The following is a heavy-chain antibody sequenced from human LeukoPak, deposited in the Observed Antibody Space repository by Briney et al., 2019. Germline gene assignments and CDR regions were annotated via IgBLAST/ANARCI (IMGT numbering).Heavy chain of an antibody. V-gene: IGHV3-73*01. CDR2: IRSKANSYAT. D-gene: IGHD5-18*01. Sequence: GGSLRLSCAASGFTFSGSAMHWVRQASGQGLEWVGRIRSKANSYATAYAASVKGRLTISRADSKNPAYLQMNSLKTEDTAVYYCTSRGYSYGSPSYYFDYWGQGTLVTVSS. J-gene: IGHJ4*02. CDR3: TSRGYSYGSPSYYFDY. CDR1: GFTFSGSA.